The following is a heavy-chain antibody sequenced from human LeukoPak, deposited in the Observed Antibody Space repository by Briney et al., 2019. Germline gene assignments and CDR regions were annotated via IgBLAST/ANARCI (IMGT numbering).Heavy chain of an antibody. Sequence: GSLRLSCAASGFTFTSYSMNWVRQAPGKGLEWVSSISGSSSYIYYADSVKGRFTISRDNAKNSLYLQMNSLRADDTAVYYCARVPGDYWGQGTLVTVSS. J-gene: IGHJ4*02. CDR3: ARVPGDY. CDR1: GFTFTSYS. V-gene: IGHV3-21*01. D-gene: IGHD3-10*01. CDR2: ISGSSSYI.